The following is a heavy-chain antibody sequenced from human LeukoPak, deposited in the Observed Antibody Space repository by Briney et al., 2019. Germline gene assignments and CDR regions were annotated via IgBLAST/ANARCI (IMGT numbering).Heavy chain of an antibody. J-gene: IGHJ4*02. D-gene: IGHD6-13*01. CDR1: GFTFSSYT. Sequence: PGGSLRLSCAASGFTFSSYTMHWVRQAPGKGLEWVALISFDGRDKNFIDSVKGRFAMSRDNSKNTMYLQMNSLRDEDTAVYYCAREGAAAGDRPLDYWGQGTLVTVSS. V-gene: IGHV3-30*09. CDR2: ISFDGRDK. CDR3: AREGAAAGDRPLDY.